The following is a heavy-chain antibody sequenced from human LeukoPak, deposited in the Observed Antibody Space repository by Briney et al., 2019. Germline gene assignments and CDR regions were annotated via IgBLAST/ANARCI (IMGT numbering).Heavy chain of an antibody. CDR3: ARAATMVRGVIIGY. CDR2: MNPNSGNT. J-gene: IGHJ4*02. V-gene: IGHV1-8*03. CDR1: GYTFTSYD. D-gene: IGHD3-10*01. Sequence: GASVKVSCKASGYTFTSYDINWVRQATGQGLEWMGWMNPNSGNTGYAQKFQGRVTITRNTSISTAYMELSSLRSEDTAVYYCARAATMVRGVIIGYWGQGTLVTVSS.